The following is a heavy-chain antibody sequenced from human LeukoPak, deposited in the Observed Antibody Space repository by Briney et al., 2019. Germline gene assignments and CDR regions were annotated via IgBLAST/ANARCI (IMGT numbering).Heavy chain of an antibody. J-gene: IGHJ5*02. CDR3: ARGPRWVDP. V-gene: IGHV6-1*01. CDR1: GDSVSSNSAT. CDR2: TYYRSKWYN. Sequence: SQTLSLTCAISGDSVSSNSATWNWIRQSPLRGLEWLGRTYYRSKWYNDYAVSVKSRITISPDTSKNQFSLQLNSVTPDDTAVYYCARGPRWVDPWGQGPLVTVSS.